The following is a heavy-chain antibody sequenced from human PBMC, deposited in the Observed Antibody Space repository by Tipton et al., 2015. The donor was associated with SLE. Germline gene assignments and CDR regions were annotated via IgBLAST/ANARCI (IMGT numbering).Heavy chain of an antibody. CDR3: ASGTLEWSHEPDY. CDR1: GGSISSYY. D-gene: IGHD3-3*01. Sequence: TLSLTCTVSGGSISSYYWSWIRQPPGKGLEWIGYIYYSGSTNYNPSLKSRVTISVDTSKNQFSLKLSSVTVADTAVYYCASGTLEWSHEPDYWGQGTLVTVSS. CDR2: IYYSGST. J-gene: IGHJ4*02. V-gene: IGHV4-59*08.